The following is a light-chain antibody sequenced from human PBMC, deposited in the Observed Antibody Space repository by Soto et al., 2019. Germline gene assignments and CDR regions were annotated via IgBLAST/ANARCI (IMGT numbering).Light chain of an antibody. J-gene: IGKJ1*01. V-gene: IGKV3-15*01. CDR1: QSVSSN. CDR2: GAS. Sequence: EIVMTQSPATLSVSPGERATLSCRASQSVSSNLAWYQQKPGQAPRLLIYGASTRATGIPARFSGSGSGTXXXXXXXXLXXXXXAVXYCQQYNNWPPRGTFGQGTKVEIK. CDR3: QQYNNWPPRGT.